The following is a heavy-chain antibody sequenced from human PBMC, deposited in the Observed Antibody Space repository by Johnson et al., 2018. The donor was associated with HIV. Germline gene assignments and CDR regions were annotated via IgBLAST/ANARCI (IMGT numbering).Heavy chain of an antibody. V-gene: IGHV3-30-3*01. D-gene: IGHD5-24*01. J-gene: IGHJ3*02. CDR1: GFTLSSYA. CDR3: AKGGVGRDGNRDAFDI. CDR2: ISYDGSNK. Sequence: QMQLVESGGGVVQPGRSLRLSCAASGFTLSSYAMHWVRQAPGKGLEWVAVISYDGSNKYYADSVKGRFTISRDNPKNTLYLQMNSLRREDTAVYYCAKGGVGRDGNRDAFDIWGQGTMVTVSS.